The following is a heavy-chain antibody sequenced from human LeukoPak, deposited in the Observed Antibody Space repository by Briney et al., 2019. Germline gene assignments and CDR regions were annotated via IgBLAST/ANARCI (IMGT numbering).Heavy chain of an antibody. Sequence: GGSLRLSCAASGFTFSSYAMHGVRQAPGKGREGVAVISYDGSNRYYADSVKGRFTISRDNSKNTLYLQMNSLRAEDTAVYYCARDFRSSGSRGSWGQGTLVTVSS. J-gene: IGHJ4*02. CDR2: ISYDGSNR. CDR1: GFTFSSYA. V-gene: IGHV3-30*04. CDR3: ARDFRSSGSRGS. D-gene: IGHD6-19*01.